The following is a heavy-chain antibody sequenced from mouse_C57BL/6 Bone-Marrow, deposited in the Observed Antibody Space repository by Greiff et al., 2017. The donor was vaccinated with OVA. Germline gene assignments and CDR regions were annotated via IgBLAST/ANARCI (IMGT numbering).Heavy chain of an antibody. CDR1: GFNIKDYY. CDR2: IDPENGDT. D-gene: IGHD4-1*01. V-gene: IGHV14-4*01. Sequence: VQLQQSGAELVRPGASVKLSCTASGFNIKDYYMHWVKQRPEQGLEWIGWIDPENGDTEYASKFQGKATITADTSSNTAYLQLNSLTSEDTAVYYCTTRGELTGCYFDYWGQGTTLTVSS. CDR3: TTRGELTGCYFDY. J-gene: IGHJ2*01.